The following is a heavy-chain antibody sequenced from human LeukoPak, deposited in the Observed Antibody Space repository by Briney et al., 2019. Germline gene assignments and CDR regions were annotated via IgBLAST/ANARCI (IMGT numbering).Heavy chain of an antibody. Sequence: GGSLRPSCAASGFTFSSYAMSWVRQAPGKGLEWVSAISGSGGSTYYADSVKGRFTISRDNSKNTLYLQMNSLRAEDTAVYYCAKSVTLVRGFIDAFDIWGQGTMVTVSS. CDR3: AKSVTLVRGFIDAFDI. CDR1: GFTFSSYA. D-gene: IGHD3-10*01. V-gene: IGHV3-23*01. J-gene: IGHJ3*02. CDR2: ISGSGGST.